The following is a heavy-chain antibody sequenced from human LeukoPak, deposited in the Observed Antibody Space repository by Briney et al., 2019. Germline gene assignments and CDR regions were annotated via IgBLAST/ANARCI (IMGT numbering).Heavy chain of an antibody. J-gene: IGHJ6*03. CDR3: ARDDGDV. CDR1: GFTFSNYW. V-gene: IGHV3-7*01. CDR2: INNDGSGK. Sequence: PGGSLGLSCAASGFTFSNYWMKWVRQAPGKGPEWVASINNDGSGKYFVDSVKDRFTISSDNAKNSLYLQINSLKVEDTAIYYCARDDGDVWGIGTTVTVSS.